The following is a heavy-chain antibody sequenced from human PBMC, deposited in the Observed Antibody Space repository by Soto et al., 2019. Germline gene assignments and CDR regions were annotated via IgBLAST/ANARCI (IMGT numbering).Heavy chain of an antibody. D-gene: IGHD2-2*02. Sequence: PVGSLRLSCVGSGFTFSTYSINWVRQAPGKGLEWVSSISSRSEIYYADSVKGRFTISRDNAKNSVSLQMNSLRAEDTAVYYCAREYTAWPLAYGLDVWGQGTTVTVSS. CDR3: AREYTAWPLAYGLDV. J-gene: IGHJ6*02. CDR1: GFTFSTYS. CDR2: ISSRSEI. V-gene: IGHV3-21*01.